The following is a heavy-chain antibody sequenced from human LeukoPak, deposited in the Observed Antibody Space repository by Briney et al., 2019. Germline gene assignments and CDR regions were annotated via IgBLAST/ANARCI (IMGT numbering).Heavy chain of an antibody. CDR1: GFTFSSYS. D-gene: IGHD3-10*01. V-gene: IGHV3-21*01. CDR3: ARGGRYYGSGSYYSEVWFDP. J-gene: IGHJ5*02. CDR2: ISTSSSYI. Sequence: GGSLRLSCAASGFTFSSYSMNWVRQAPGKGLEWVSSISTSSSYIYYADSVKGRFTISRDNAKNSLYLQMNSLGAEDTAVYYCARGGRYYGSGSYYSEVWFDPWGQGTLVTVSS.